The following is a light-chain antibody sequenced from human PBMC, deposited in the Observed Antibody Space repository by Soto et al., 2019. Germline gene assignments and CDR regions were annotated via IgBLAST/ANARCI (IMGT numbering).Light chain of an antibody. CDR1: QSISSW. V-gene: IGKV1-5*01. CDR3: QHYNSYSEA. J-gene: IGKJ1*01. Sequence: EIEITQSHSTLSASVGDRVTITCRASQSISSWLAWYQQKPGKAPKLLIYDASSLESGVPSRFSGSGSGTEFTLTISSLQPDDFATYYCQHYNSYSEAFGQGTKVDI. CDR2: DAS.